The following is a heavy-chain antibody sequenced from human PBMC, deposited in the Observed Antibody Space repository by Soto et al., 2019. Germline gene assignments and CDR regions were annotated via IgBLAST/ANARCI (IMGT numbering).Heavy chain of an antibody. V-gene: IGHV3-23*01. CDR1: GFTFSSYA. Sequence: GGSLRLSCAASGFTFSSYAMSWVRQAPGKGLEWVSAISGSGGSTYYADSVKGRFTISRDNSKNTLYLQMNSLRAEDTAVYYCAKVGEYDILTGYWNWFDPWGQGTLVTVSS. D-gene: IGHD3-9*01. J-gene: IGHJ5*02. CDR2: ISGSGGST. CDR3: AKVGEYDILTGYWNWFDP.